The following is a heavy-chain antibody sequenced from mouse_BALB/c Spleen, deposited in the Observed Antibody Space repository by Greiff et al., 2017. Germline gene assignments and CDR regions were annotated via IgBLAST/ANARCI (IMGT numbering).Heavy chain of an antibody. CDR1: GFTFSSYG. J-gene: IGHJ3*01. D-gene: IGHD2-14*01. CDR3: ARWYDWFAY. Sequence: EVQLVESGGDLVKPGGSLKLSCAASGFTFSSYGMSWVRQTPDKRLEWVATISSGGSYTYYPDSVKGRFTISRDNAKNTLYLQMSSLKSEDTAMYYCARWYDWFAYWGQGTLVTVSA. CDR2: ISSGGSYT. V-gene: IGHV5-6*01.